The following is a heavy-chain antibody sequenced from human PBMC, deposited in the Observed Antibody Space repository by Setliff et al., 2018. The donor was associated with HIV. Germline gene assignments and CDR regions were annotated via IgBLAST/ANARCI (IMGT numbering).Heavy chain of an antibody. CDR1: AFMFHNHA. D-gene: IGHD2-21*02. CDR3: AKSFGGNSGWGYYDY. CDR2: ISDDGTRT. Sequence: GGSLRLSCAASAFMFHNHAMSWVRQVPGQGLEWVSAISDDGTRTIYADFVKGRFAISRDNSRNTLYPQMNSLGVEDTAIYYCAKSFGGNSGWGYYDYWGQGTLVTVS. J-gene: IGHJ4*02. V-gene: IGHV3-23*01.